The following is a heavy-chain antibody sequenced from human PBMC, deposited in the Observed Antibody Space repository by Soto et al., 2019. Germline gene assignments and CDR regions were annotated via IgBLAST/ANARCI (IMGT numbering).Heavy chain of an antibody. CDR2: ISYSGST. CDR1: GGSISSYY. D-gene: IGHD5-18*01. J-gene: IGHJ4*02. CDR3: ARTGPSMVMVDY. Sequence: TSETLSLTCTVSGGSISSYYWSWIRQPPGKGLEWIGYISYSGSTNYNPSLKSRVTISVDTPKNQFSLKLPSVTAADTAVYYCARTGPSMVMVDYWGQGTMV. V-gene: IGHV4-59*01.